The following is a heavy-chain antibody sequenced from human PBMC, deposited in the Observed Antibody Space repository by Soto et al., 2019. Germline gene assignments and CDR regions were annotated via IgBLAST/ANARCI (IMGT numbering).Heavy chain of an antibody. CDR2: IYWDDDK. J-gene: IGHJ6*02. CDR1: GFSRSTSGVG. V-gene: IGHV2-5*02. CDR3: AHRRVYYAMDV. Sequence: QITLKESGPTLVKPTQTLTLTCTFSGFSRSTSGVGVGWNRQPPGTALEWLEVIYWDDDKRYSPSLKTRLTIPKYTSNNQVVLTMTNMDPVDTATCFCAHRRVYYAMDVWGQGTTVIVSS.